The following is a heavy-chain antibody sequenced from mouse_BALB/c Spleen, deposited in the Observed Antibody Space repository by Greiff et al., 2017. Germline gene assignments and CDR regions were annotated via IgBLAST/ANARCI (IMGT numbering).Heavy chain of an antibody. CDR3: ARTGTSYWYFDV. CDR1: GYSITSGYY. CDR2: ISYDGSN. D-gene: IGHD4-1*01. Sequence: ESGPGLVKPSQSLSLTCSVTGYSITSGYYWNWIRQFPGNKLEWMGYISYDGSNNYNPSLKNRISLTRDTSKNQFFLKLNSVTTEDTATYYCARTGTSYWYFDVWGAGTTVTVSS. V-gene: IGHV3-6*02. J-gene: IGHJ1*01.